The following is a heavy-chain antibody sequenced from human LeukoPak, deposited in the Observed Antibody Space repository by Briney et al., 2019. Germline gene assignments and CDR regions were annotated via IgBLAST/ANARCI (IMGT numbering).Heavy chain of an antibody. CDR3: AKDFYGDYGMDV. CDR1: GFTFDDYA. V-gene: IGHV3-9*01. J-gene: IGHJ6*02. CDR2: ISWNSGSI. D-gene: IGHD4-17*01. Sequence: PGGSLRLSCAASGFTFDDYAMHWVRQAPGKGLEWVSGISWNSGSIGCADSVKGRFTISRDNAKNSLYLQMNSLRAEDTALYYCAKDFYGDYGMDVWGQGTTVTVSS.